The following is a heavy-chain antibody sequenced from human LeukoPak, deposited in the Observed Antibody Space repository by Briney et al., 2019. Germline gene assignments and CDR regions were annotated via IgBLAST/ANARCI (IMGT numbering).Heavy chain of an antibody. CDR2: ISGSGGST. CDR1: GFTFNSYA. V-gene: IGHV3-23*01. J-gene: IGHJ6*02. Sequence: GGSLRLSCAASGFTFNSYAMSWVRQAPGKGLEWVSDISGSGGSTYYADSVKGRFTIPRDNSKNTLYLQMNSLRAEDTAVYYCAKPPNTATYYYYYGMDVWGQGTTVTVSS. CDR3: AKPPNTATYYYYYGMDV. D-gene: IGHD4-17*01.